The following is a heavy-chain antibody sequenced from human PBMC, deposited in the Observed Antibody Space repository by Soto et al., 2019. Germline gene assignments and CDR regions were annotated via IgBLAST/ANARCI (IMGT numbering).Heavy chain of an antibody. Sequence: SQSVCSRPAGFTCRFYGRQCVRQAKGKGLEWVSAIWYDGSYQYYADPVRGRFTTSRDNSNNTLFLQMNSLRVEDTAVYYCARDRLITYGEKIAPHHWGQGALVTVSS. CDR3: ARDRLITYGEKIAPHH. CDR2: IWYDGSYQ. CDR1: GFTCRFYG. J-gene: IGHJ5*02. V-gene: IGHV3-33*01. D-gene: IGHD3-16*01.